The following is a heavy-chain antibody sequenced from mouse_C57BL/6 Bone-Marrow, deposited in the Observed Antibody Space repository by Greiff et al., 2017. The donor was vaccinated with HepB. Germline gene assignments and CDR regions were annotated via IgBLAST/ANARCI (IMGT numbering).Heavy chain of an antibody. CDR2: IYPRDGST. V-gene: IGHV1-85*01. Sequence: QVQLQQSGPELVKPGASVKLSCKASGYTFTSYDINWVKQRPGQGLEWIGWIYPRDGSTKYNEKFKGKATLTVDTSSSTAYMELHSLTSEDSAVYFCARRSSGYGFAYWGQGTLVTVSA. CDR3: ARRSSGYGFAY. J-gene: IGHJ3*01. CDR1: GYTFTSYD. D-gene: IGHD3-2*02.